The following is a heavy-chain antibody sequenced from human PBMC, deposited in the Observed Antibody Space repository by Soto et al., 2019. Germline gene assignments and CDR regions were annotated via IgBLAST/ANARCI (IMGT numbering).Heavy chain of an antibody. CDR2: IIPIFGTA. CDR1: GGTFSSYA. Sequence: QVQLVQSGAEVKKPGSSVKVSCKASGGTFSSYAISWVRQAPGQGLEWMGGIIPIFGTANYAQKFQGRVTITADESTSTAYMELRSRRSEDTAVYYCASPTKPLYYYYGMDVWGQGTTVTVSS. D-gene: IGHD1-1*01. V-gene: IGHV1-69*12. CDR3: ASPTKPLYYYYGMDV. J-gene: IGHJ6*02.